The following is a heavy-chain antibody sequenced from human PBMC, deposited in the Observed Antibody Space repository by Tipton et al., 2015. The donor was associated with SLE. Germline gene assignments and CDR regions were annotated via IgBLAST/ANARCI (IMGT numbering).Heavy chain of an antibody. Sequence: GLVKPSETLYLTCTVSGGSITSHYWSWIRQPPGKGLEWIGFFYDSGSTSYNPSLERRVTISLDTSKNQFFLKLSSVTASDTAVYYCGKNGGPATFAIWGQGTIVTVSS. CDR1: GGSITSHY. CDR2: FYDSGST. CDR3: GKNGGPATFAI. D-gene: IGHD1-1*01. V-gene: IGHV4-59*11. J-gene: IGHJ3*02.